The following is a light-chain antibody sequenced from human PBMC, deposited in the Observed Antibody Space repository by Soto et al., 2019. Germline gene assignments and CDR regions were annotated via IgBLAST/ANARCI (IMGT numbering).Light chain of an antibody. J-gene: IGKJ4*01. CDR2: DAT. Sequence: DIQMTQSPSSLSASVGDRVTITCQASQDITKYLNWYQQKSGKPPKLLIYDATILETGVPPRFSGAESGTEFALTISSLQPEDFATYYCQQYDDLPSTFGGGTKVEV. V-gene: IGKV1-33*01. CDR3: QQYDDLPST. CDR1: QDITKY.